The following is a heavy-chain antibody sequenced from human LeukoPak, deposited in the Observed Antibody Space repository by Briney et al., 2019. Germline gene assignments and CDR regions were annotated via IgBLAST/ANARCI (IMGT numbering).Heavy chain of an antibody. CDR1: GYTFTGYY. CDR3: AREDYYDSSGYYYVFDY. CDR2: INPNSGGT. D-gene: IGHD3-22*01. Sequence: ASVKVSCKASGYTFTGYYMHWVRQAPGQGLEWMGWINPNSGGTNYAQKFQGRVTMTTDTSTSTAYMELRSLRSDDTAVYYCAREDYYDSSGYYYVFDYWGQGTLVTVSS. J-gene: IGHJ4*02. V-gene: IGHV1-2*02.